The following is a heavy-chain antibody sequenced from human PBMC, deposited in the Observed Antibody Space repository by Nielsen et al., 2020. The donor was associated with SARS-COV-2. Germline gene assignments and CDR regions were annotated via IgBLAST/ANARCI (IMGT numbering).Heavy chain of an antibody. CDR2: INPNSGGT. V-gene: IGHV1-2*06. CDR1: GYTFTSYY. J-gene: IGHJ4*02. CDR3: ASLRGTAMVPGDY. Sequence: ASVKVSCKASGYTFTSYYMHWVRQAPGQGLEWMGRINPNSGGTNYAQKFQGRVTMTRDTSISTAYMELSRLRSDDTAVYYCASLRGTAMVPGDYWGQGTLVTVFS. D-gene: IGHD5-18*01.